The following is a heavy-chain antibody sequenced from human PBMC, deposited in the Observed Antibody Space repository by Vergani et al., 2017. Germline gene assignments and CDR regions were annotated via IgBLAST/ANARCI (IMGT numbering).Heavy chain of an antibody. Sequence: QVRLQESGPGLVRPSETLSLTCTVSGGSLTPYYWSWIRQSPGKGLEWIGNIYYNGRTKYNPSLKSRATISADTSKDQFSLRLTSMTAADTAVYYCVRDTRRYFLVSIDGGDSDSPPFGPAVWGLGTGVIVSS. CDR1: GGSLTPYY. J-gene: IGHJ3*01. CDR2: IYYNGRT. V-gene: IGHV4-59*01. D-gene: IGHD2-21*01. CDR3: VRDTRRYFLVSIDGGDSDSPPFGPAV.